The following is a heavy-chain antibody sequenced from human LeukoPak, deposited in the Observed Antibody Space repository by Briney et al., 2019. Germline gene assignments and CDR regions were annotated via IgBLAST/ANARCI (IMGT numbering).Heavy chain of an antibody. D-gene: IGHD6-13*01. CDR3: ARGEIAAAGPFDY. Sequence: PSETLSLTCTVSGGSISSYYWSWIRQPPGKGLEWIGYIYYSGSTNYNPSLKSRVTISVDTSKNQFSLKLTSVTAADTAVYYCARGEIAAAGPFDYWGQGTLVTVSS. V-gene: IGHV4-59*01. CDR1: GGSISSYY. CDR2: IYYSGST. J-gene: IGHJ4*02.